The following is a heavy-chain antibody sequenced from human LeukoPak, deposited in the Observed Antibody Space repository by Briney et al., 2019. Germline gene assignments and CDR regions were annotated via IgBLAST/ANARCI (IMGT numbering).Heavy chain of an antibody. CDR2: INSDGSST. CDR3: AREAYGPFDY. D-gene: IGHD4-17*01. V-gene: IGHV3-74*01. CDR1: GFTFSSYW. Sequence: QPGGSLRLYCAASGFTFSSYWMHWVRQAQRKGLVWVSRINSDGSSTSYADSVKGRFTISTDNAKNTLYLQMNSLRAEDTAVYYCAREAYGPFDYWGQGTLVTVPS. J-gene: IGHJ4*02.